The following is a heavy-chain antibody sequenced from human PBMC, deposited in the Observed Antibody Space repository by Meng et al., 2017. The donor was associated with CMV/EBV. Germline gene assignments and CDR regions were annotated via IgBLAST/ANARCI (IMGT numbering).Heavy chain of an antibody. CDR1: GGTFSSYA. J-gene: IGHJ6*02. Sequence: SVKVSCKASGGTFSSYAISWVRQAPGQGLEWMGGIIPIFGTANYAQKFQGRVTITTDESTSTAYMELSSLRSEDTAVYYCARVRNSKTYDFWSSKNVGPMDVWGQGTTVTVSS. CDR3: ARVRNSKTYDFWSSKNVGPMDV. D-gene: IGHD3-3*01. CDR2: IIPIFGTA. V-gene: IGHV1-69*05.